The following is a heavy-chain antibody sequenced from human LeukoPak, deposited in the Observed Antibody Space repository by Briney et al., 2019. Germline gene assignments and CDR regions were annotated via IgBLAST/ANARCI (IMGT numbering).Heavy chain of an antibody. CDR2: MHHSGST. Sequence: SETLSLTCAVSGGSISSGGYSWNWIRQPPGKGLEWTGYMHHSGSTYYNPSLKSRVTISVDTSKNQFSLKLSSVTAADTAVYYCARDANSGSYYLHGAFDIWGQGTMVTVSS. CDR1: GGSISSGGYS. D-gene: IGHD1-26*01. CDR3: ARDANSGSYYLHGAFDI. V-gene: IGHV4-30-2*05. J-gene: IGHJ3*02.